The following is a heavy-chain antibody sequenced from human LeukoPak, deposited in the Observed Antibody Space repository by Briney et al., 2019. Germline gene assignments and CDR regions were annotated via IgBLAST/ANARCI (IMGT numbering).Heavy chain of an antibody. J-gene: IGHJ5*02. CDR3: AKDSTFDP. Sequence: PGRSLRLSCAASGFTFSSYAMHWVRQAPGKGLEWVAVISYDGSNKYYADSVKGRFTISRDNSKNTLYLQMNSLRAEDTAVYYCAKDSTFDPWGQGTLVTVSS. V-gene: IGHV3-30*04. CDR1: GFTFSSYA. CDR2: ISYDGSNK.